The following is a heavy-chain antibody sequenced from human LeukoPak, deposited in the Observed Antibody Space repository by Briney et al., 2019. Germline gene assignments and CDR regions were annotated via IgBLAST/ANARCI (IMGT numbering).Heavy chain of an antibody. D-gene: IGHD6-13*01. CDR1: GGSFSGYY. CDR2: INHSGST. Sequence: SETLSLTCAVYGGSFSGYYWSWIRQPPGKGLEWIGEINHSGSTNYNPSLKSRVTISVDTSKNQFSLKLSSVTAADTAVYYCASSIAAAPGAFDIWGQGTMVTVSS. J-gene: IGHJ3*02. CDR3: ASSIAAAPGAFDI. V-gene: IGHV4-34*01.